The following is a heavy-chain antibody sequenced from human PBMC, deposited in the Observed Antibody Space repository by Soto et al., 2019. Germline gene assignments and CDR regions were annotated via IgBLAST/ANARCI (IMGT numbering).Heavy chain of an antibody. Sequence: GGSLRLSCAASGFTFSSYAMSWVRQAPGKGLEWVSAISGSGGSTYYADSVKGRFTISRDNSKNKLYLQMNSLRAEDTAVYYCAKDDFWSGYSWPYYGMDVWGQGTTVTVSS. V-gene: IGHV3-23*01. J-gene: IGHJ6*02. CDR3: AKDDFWSGYSWPYYGMDV. D-gene: IGHD3-3*01. CDR1: GFTFSSYA. CDR2: ISGSGGST.